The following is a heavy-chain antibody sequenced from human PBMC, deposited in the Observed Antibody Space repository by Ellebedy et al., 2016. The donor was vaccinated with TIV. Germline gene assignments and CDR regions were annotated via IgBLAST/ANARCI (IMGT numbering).Heavy chain of an antibody. Sequence: SETLSLXCAVYGESFSGFYWSWIRQPPGKGLEWIGEINHSGNTNYNPPLKSRVTLSVDTSKSQFSLKLRSVIAADTAVYFCARGKGLPERGDYMDVWGKGTTVTVSS. V-gene: IGHV4-34*01. CDR3: ARGKGLPERGDYMDV. CDR2: INHSGNT. D-gene: IGHD2-15*01. CDR1: GESFSGFY. J-gene: IGHJ6*03.